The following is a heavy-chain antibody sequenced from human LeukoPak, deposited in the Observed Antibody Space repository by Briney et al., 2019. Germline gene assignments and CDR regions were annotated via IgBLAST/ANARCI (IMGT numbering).Heavy chain of an antibody. CDR3: ARWAAAEDYYCMDV. Sequence: GESLKVWCKGSGYSVTSYWLGGVRQMPGKGLEWVGIFYAGDSNTRYSPSCQGQVTISADKSISTAYLQWSSLKASDTAMYYCARWAAAEDYYCMDVWGQGTTVTVS. D-gene: IGHD6-13*01. CDR1: GYSVTSYW. J-gene: IGHJ6*02. CDR2: FYAGDSNT. V-gene: IGHV5-51*01.